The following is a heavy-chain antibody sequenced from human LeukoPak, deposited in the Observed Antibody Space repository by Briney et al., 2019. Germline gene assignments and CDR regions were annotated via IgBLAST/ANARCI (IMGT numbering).Heavy chain of an antibody. Sequence: GGSLRLSCAASGFTFSSYSMNWVRQAPGKGLEWVSYISSSSSTIYYADPVKGRFTISRDNAKNSLYLQMNSLRAEDTAVYYCAPHVVVTAKGTDYWGQGTLVTVSS. J-gene: IGHJ4*02. CDR1: GFTFSSYS. V-gene: IGHV3-48*04. CDR2: ISSSSSTI. D-gene: IGHD2-21*02. CDR3: APHVVVTAKGTDY.